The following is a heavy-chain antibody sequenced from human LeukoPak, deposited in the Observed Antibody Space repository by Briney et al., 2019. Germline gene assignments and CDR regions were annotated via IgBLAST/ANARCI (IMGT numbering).Heavy chain of an antibody. D-gene: IGHD4-17*01. CDR1: GFTFSSYP. J-gene: IGHJ4*02. Sequence: GGSLRLSCAASGFTFSSYPMHWVRQAPGKGLERVTLISYDGSNKYYADSVKGRFNISRDNSKSRLYLQMNSLRADDTAVYHCARVLDYGDYVAYWGQGTLVTVSS. CDR3: ARVLDYGDYVAY. CDR2: ISYDGSNK. V-gene: IGHV3-30*04.